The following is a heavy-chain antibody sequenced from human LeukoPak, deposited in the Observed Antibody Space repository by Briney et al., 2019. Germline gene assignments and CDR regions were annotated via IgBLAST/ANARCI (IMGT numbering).Heavy chain of an antibody. Sequence: GGSLRLSCAASGFTSSSYGMHWVRQAPGKGLEWVAVISYDGSNKYYADSVKGRFTISRDNSKNTLYLQMNSLRAEDTAVYYCAKWGDYDILTGYYDSDYWGQGTLVTVSS. CDR3: AKWGDYDILTGYYDSDY. CDR1: GFTSSSYG. CDR2: ISYDGSNK. J-gene: IGHJ4*02. V-gene: IGHV3-30*18. D-gene: IGHD3-9*01.